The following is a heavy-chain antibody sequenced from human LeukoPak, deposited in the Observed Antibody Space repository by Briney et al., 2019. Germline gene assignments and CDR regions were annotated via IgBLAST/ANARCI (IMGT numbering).Heavy chain of an antibody. CDR2: INHSGST. V-gene: IGHV4-34*01. CDR3: ARGLGIAAAGTWLAGYNWFDP. Sequence: SETLSLSCAVYGGSFSGCYWSWIRQPPAKGLEWIGEINHSGSTNYNPSLKSRVTISVDTSKNQFSLKLSSVTAADTAVYYCARGLGIAAAGTWLAGYNWFDPWGQGTLVTVSS. J-gene: IGHJ5*02. D-gene: IGHD6-13*01. CDR1: GGSFSGCY.